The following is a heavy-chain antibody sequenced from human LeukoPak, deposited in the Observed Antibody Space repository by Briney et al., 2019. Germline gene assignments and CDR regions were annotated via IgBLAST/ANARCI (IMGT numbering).Heavy chain of an antibody. D-gene: IGHD2/OR15-2a*01. Sequence: GGTLRLSCAASGFTFSSYGMSWVRQSPGKGLEWVSAISGSGGSTFYADSVKGRFTIFRDNSKNTLYLQMNSLRAEDTAVYYCARAGNTRFDYWGQGTLVTVSS. J-gene: IGHJ4*02. V-gene: IGHV3-23*01. CDR3: ARAGNTRFDY. CDR2: ISGSGGST. CDR1: GFTFSSYG.